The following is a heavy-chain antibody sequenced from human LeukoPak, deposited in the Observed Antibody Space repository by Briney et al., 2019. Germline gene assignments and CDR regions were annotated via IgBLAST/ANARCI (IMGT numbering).Heavy chain of an antibody. CDR3: AKDLFAYYYDSSGYSSY. CDR1: GFTFSSYS. CDR2: ISSSSRHI. Sequence: PGGSLRLSCAASGFTFSSYSTNWVRQAPGKGLEWVSAISSSSRHIYYADSVKGRFTISRDNAKNSLYLQMNSLRAEDTAVYYCAKDLFAYYYDSSGYSSYWGQGTLVTVSS. J-gene: IGHJ4*02. D-gene: IGHD3-22*01. V-gene: IGHV3-21*01.